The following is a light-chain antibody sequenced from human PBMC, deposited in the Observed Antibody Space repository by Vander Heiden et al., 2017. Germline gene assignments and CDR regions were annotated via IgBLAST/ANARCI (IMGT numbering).Light chain of an antibody. CDR3: SSYTSSSTLRV. CDR2: DVS. V-gene: IGLV2-14*03. J-gene: IGLJ1*01. CDR1: NSDVGGYNY. Sequence: QSALTQPASVSGSPGPSITISCTGTNSDVGGYNYVSWYQQHPGKAPKLMIYDVSNRPSGISNRFSGSKSGNTASLTISGLQAEDEADYYCSSYTSSSTLRVFGTGTKVTVL.